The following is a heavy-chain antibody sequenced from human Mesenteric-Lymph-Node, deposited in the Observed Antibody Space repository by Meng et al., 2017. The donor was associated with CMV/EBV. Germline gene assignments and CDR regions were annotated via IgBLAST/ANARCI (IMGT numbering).Heavy chain of an antibody. CDR3: ARDPPRYGMDV. V-gene: IGHV3-20*04. J-gene: IGHJ6*02. Sequence: GGSLRLSCAASGFTFDDYGMSWVRQAPGKGLEWVSGINWNGGSTGYADSVKGRFTISRDNAKNSLYLEMNSLRAEDTAVYYCARDPPRYGMDVWGQGTTVTVSS. CDR2: INWNGGST. CDR1: GFTFDDYG.